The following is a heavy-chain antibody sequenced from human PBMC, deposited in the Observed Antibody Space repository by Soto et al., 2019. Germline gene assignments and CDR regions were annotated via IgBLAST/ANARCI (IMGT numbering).Heavy chain of an antibody. CDR3: GREGEHYCGSMNCLFNQ. CDR2: IIPSFGTT. D-gene: IGHD2-21*01. Sequence: GASVTVSCKASGGTFSRYTITWVRQAPGQGLEWMGGIIPSFGTTNYAQRFQGRVTMTADDSTGSAYMELSSLRSEDTAIYYCGREGEHYCGSMNCLFNQWGQGTLVTVSS. J-gene: IGHJ1*01. CDR1: GGTFSRYT. V-gene: IGHV1-69*13.